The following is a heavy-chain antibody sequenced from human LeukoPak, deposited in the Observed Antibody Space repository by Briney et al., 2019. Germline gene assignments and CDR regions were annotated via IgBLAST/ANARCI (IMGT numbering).Heavy chain of an antibody. Sequence: SETLSLTCSVSDGSISSYYWSWIRQPPGKGLGWIGYIYYSGSTNYNPSLKSRVTISVDTSKNQFSLKLSSVTAADTAVYYCAREPSTGTLDYWGQGTLVTVSS. D-gene: IGHD4-17*01. CDR2: IYYSGST. CDR3: AREPSTGTLDY. J-gene: IGHJ4*02. V-gene: IGHV4-59*01. CDR1: DGSISSYY.